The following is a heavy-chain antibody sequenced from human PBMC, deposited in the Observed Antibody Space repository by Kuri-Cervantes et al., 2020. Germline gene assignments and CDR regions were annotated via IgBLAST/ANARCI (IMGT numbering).Heavy chain of an antibody. CDR3: ARSRRVELWKGFDY. Sequence: SVKVSCKASGGIFRNYAINWVRQAPGQGLEWMGGIIAIFNTANYAQKFQGRVTITADEPTSTVYMELSSLRSEDTAVYYCARSRRVELWKGFDYWGQGTLVTVSS. CDR1: GGIFRNYA. V-gene: IGHV1-69*13. CDR2: IIAIFNTA. D-gene: IGHD1-7*01. J-gene: IGHJ4*02.